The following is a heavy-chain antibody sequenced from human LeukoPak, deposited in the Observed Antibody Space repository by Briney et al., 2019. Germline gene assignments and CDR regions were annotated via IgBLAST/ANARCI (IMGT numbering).Heavy chain of an antibody. J-gene: IGHJ4*02. Sequence: GGSLRLSCAASGFTFSSYSMSWVGQAPGKGLAGVSSISHCCGSTFYADSVKGRFTVSRDKTKNTMNLQISSLIADDTAVYYCATPRGIVVVVAAPSFDFWGQGTLVTVSS. D-gene: IGHD2-15*01. V-gene: IGHV3-23*01. CDR1: GFTFSSYS. CDR3: ATPRGIVVVVAAPSFDF. CDR2: ISHCCGST.